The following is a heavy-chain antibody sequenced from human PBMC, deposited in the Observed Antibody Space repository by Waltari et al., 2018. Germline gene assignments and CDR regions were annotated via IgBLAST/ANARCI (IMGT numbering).Heavy chain of an antibody. CDR1: EFTFRSYG. V-gene: IGHV3-30*18. Sequence: QVQLVESGGGVVQPGRSMSIHCAASEFTFRSYGMHWVRQAPGKVLEWVAVISYDGSNKYYADSVKGRFTISRDNSKNTLYLEMNSVKTEDMAVYYCAKDGSRSSYYFDYWGQGTLVTVSS. CDR3: AKDGSRSSYYFDY. CDR2: ISYDGSNK. J-gene: IGHJ4*02. D-gene: IGHD6-6*01.